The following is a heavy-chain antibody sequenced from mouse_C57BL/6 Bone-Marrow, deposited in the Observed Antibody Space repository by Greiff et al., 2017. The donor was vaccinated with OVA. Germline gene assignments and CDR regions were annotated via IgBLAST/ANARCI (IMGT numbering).Heavy chain of an antibody. CDR3: ARPGFNYFDD. Sequence: DVKLVESGGDLVKPGGSLKLSCAASGFTFSSYGMSWVRQTPDKRLEWVATISSGGSYTYYPDSVKGRFTISRDNAKNTLYLQMSSLKSEDTAMYYCARPGFNYFDDWGQGTTLTVSS. CDR1: GFTFSSYG. V-gene: IGHV5-6*02. CDR2: ISSGGSYT. D-gene: IGHD1-2*01. J-gene: IGHJ2*01.